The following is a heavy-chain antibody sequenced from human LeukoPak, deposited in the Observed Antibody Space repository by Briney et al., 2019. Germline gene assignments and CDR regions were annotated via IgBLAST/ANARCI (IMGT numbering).Heavy chain of an antibody. Sequence: GASVKVSCKASGYTFTSYAMNWVRQAPGQGLEWMGWINTNTGNPTYAQGFTGRFVFSLDTSVSTAYLQISSLKAEDTAVYYCARGRRIRDSSGYYVGYWGQGTLVTVSS. CDR3: ARGRRIRDSSGYYVGY. D-gene: IGHD3-22*01. CDR2: INTNTGNP. V-gene: IGHV7-4-1*02. J-gene: IGHJ4*02. CDR1: GYTFTSYA.